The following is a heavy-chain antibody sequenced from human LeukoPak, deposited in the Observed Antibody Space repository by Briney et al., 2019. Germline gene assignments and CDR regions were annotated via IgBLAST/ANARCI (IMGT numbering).Heavy chain of an antibody. Sequence: SETLSLTCTVSGGSISSYYWSWIRQPPGKGLEWIGYINTSGSTNYNPSLKSRVTMSVDTSKNQFSLKLSSVTAADTAVYYCARSQGYCSSTSCRLHSYYYYYMDVWGKGTTVTVSS. D-gene: IGHD2-2*01. CDR3: ARSQGYCSSTSCRLHSYYYYYMDV. CDR1: GGSISSYY. CDR2: INTSGST. V-gene: IGHV4-4*08. J-gene: IGHJ6*03.